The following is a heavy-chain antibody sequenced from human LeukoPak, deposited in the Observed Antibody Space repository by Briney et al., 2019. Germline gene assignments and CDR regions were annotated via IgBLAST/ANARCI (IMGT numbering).Heavy chain of an antibody. CDR2: IKQDGSEK. J-gene: IGHJ5*02. CDR1: GFTFSSYA. V-gene: IGHV3-7*01. D-gene: IGHD2/OR15-2a*01. CDR3: ARSPPFQYFSFDP. Sequence: AGGSLRLSCAASGFTFSSYAMSWVRQAPGKGLEWVANIKQDGSEKYYVDSVKGRFTISRDNAKNSLYLQMNSLRAEDTAVYYCARSPPFQYFSFDPWGQGTLVTVSS.